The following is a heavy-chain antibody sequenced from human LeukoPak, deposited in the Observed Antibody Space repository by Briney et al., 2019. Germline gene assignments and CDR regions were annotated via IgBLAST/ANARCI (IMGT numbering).Heavy chain of an antibody. D-gene: IGHD6-13*01. Sequence: GGSLRLSCAAPGFTFSSYEMNWVRQAPGKGLEWVSYISSSGSTIYYADSVKGRFTISRDNAKNSLYLQMNSLRAEDTAVYYCARDRGYSFDYWGQGTLVTVSS. CDR3: ARDRGYSFDY. CDR1: GFTFSSYE. V-gene: IGHV3-48*03. J-gene: IGHJ4*02. CDR2: ISSSGSTI.